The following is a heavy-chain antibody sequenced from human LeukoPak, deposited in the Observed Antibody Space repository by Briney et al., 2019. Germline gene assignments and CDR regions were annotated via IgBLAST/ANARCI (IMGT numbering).Heavy chain of an antibody. CDR1: GFTFSSYE. J-gene: IGHJ4*02. D-gene: IGHD5-12*01. V-gene: IGHV3-48*03. CDR3: ARGPNRRGSAFVFDY. Sequence: GGSLRLSCAAFGFTFSSYEMNWVRQAPGKGLEWVSYISSSGSTIYYADSVKGRFTISRDNAKNSLYLQMNSLRAEDTAVYYCARGPNRRGSAFVFDYWGQGTLVTVSS. CDR2: ISSSGSTI.